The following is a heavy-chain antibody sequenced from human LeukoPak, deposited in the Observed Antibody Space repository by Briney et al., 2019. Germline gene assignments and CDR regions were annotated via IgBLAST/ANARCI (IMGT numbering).Heavy chain of an antibody. CDR3: ANNPKLLADAFDI. CDR2: ISSSGSTI. J-gene: IGHJ3*02. CDR1: GFTFSDYY. V-gene: IGHV3-11*01. D-gene: IGHD2-15*01. Sequence: GGSLRLSCAASGFTFSDYYMSWIRQAPGKGLGWVSYISSSGSTIYYADSVKGRFTISRDNAKNSLYLQMNSLRAEDTAVYYCANNPKLLADAFDIWGQGTMVTVSS.